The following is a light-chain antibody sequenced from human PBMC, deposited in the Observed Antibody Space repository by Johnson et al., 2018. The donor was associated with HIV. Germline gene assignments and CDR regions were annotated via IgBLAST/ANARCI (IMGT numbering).Light chain of an antibody. CDR3: GTWASSRSAGAV. CDR1: GSNIGNNY. V-gene: IGLV1-51*01. Sequence: QSLLTQPPSVSAAPGQKVTISCSGSGSNIGNNYVSWYQQLPGTAPKLLIYDNNKRPSGIPDRFSGSKSGTSATLGITGLQTGDEADYYCGTWASSRSAGAVFGTGTKVTVL. CDR2: DNN. J-gene: IGLJ1*01.